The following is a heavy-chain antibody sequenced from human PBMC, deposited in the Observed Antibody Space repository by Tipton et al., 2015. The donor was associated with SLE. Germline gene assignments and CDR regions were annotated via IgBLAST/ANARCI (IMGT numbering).Heavy chain of an antibody. J-gene: IGHJ4*02. CDR3: AKGPGGGAIDY. D-gene: IGHD3-16*01. V-gene: IGHV3-23*03. CDR2: IYSGGNT. CDR1: GFTFDDYA. Sequence: SLRLSCAASGFTFDDYAMHWVRQAPGKGLEWVSVIYSGGNTNSAESVKGRFSISRDTSKNTVYLHMTNLRTEDTAVYYCAKGPGGGAIDYWGQGPLVTVSS.